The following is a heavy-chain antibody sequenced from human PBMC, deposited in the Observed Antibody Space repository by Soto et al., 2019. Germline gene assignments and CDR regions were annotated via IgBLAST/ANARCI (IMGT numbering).Heavy chain of an antibody. CDR2: IDWDDDK. D-gene: IGHD6-19*01. Sequence: SGPTLVNPTQTLTLTCTFSGFSLSTSGMCVSWIRQPPGKALEWLALIDWDDDKYYSTSLKTRLTISKDASKNQVVLTMTNMDPVDTATYYCAQCFGSGWYYYFDYWGQGTLVTVSS. V-gene: IGHV2-70*01. CDR3: AQCFGSGWYYYFDY. J-gene: IGHJ4*02. CDR1: GFSLSTSGMC.